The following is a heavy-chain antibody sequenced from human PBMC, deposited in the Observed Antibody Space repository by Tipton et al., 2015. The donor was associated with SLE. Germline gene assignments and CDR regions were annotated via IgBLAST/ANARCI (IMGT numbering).Heavy chain of an antibody. CDR2: LHPSGGT. J-gene: IGHJ5*02. CDR3: ARYNSPSWFDP. CDR1: GGSFSSES. Sequence: TLSLTCTVSGGSFSSESWSGLRPPAGKGLGWVGRLHPSGGTNYNPSLKSRVTMSVDTSKKQFSLKLTAVTAADTAVYYCARYNSPSWFDPWGQGTLVTVSS. D-gene: IGHD6-19*01. V-gene: IGHV4-4*07.